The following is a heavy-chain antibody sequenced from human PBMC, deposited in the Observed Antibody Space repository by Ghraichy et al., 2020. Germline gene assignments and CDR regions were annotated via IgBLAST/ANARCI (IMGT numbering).Heavy chain of an antibody. CDR1: GGSFSGYF. Sequence: SETLSLTCAVYGGSFSGYFWTWIRQLPGKGLEWIGEINHSGSTNYNPSLKSRVTISVDTSKNQFSLKLSSVTAADTAVYYCARARGYSYGYILVPMDFDYWGQGTLVTVSS. V-gene: IGHV4-34*01. CDR2: INHSGST. D-gene: IGHD5-18*01. J-gene: IGHJ4*02. CDR3: ARARGYSYGYILVPMDFDY.